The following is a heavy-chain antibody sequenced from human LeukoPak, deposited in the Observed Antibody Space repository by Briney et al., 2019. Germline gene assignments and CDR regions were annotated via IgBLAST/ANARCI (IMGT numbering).Heavy chain of an antibody. CDR3: ARRKMATKKIDAFDI. Sequence: SWVRQPPGKGLEWIGYIYYSGSTYYNPSLKSRVTISVDTSKNQFSLKLSSVTAADTAVYYCARRKMATKKIDAFDIWGQGTMVTVSS. D-gene: IGHD5-24*01. V-gene: IGHV4-30-4*08. CDR2: IYYSGST. J-gene: IGHJ3*02.